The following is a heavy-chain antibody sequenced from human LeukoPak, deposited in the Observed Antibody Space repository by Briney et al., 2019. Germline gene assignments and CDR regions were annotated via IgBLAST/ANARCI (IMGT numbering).Heavy chain of an antibody. CDR2: IIPILGIA. D-gene: IGHD3-10*01. Sequence: SVKVSFKASGGTFSSYAISWVRQAPGQGLEWMGRIIPILGIANYAQKFQGRVTITADKSTSTAYMELSSLRSEDTAVYYCARVRSGYYGSGSPGGDFDYWGQGTLVTVSS. J-gene: IGHJ4*02. CDR3: ARVRSGYYGSGSPGGDFDY. CDR1: GGTFSSYA. V-gene: IGHV1-69*04.